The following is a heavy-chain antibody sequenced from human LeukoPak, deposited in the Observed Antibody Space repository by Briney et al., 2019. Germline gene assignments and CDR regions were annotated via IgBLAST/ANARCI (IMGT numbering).Heavy chain of an antibody. Sequence: GESLRISCKGSGYSFTSYWISWVRQMPGKGLEWMGRIDPSDSYTNYSPSFQGHVTISADKSISTAYLQWSSPKASDTAMYYCARILWFGELLPSNIDYWGQGTLVTVSS. J-gene: IGHJ4*02. CDR2: IDPSDSYT. CDR3: ARILWFGELLPSNIDY. V-gene: IGHV5-10-1*01. CDR1: GYSFTSYW. D-gene: IGHD3-10*01.